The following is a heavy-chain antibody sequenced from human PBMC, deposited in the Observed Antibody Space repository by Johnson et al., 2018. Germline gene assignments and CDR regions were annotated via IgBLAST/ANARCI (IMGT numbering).Heavy chain of an antibody. V-gene: IGHV3-30-3*01. J-gene: IGHJ6*03. CDR3: ARSGSYYSYYYSRDG. CDR2: ISYDGSNK. Sequence: QVQLVQSGGGVVQPGRSLRLSCAASGFTFSSYAMHWVRQAPGKGLEWVAVISYDGSNKYYADSAKGRFTISRDNSKNTRYLKMNSLRAEDTAGYYCARSGSYYSYYYSRDGWGKGTTVTVSS. D-gene: IGHD1-26*01. CDR1: GFTFSSYA.